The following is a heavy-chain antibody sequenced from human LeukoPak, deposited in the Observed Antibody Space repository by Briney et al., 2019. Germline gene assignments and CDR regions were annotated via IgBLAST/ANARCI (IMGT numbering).Heavy chain of an antibody. V-gene: IGHV3-7*01. CDR1: GFTFSSYW. D-gene: IGHD3-10*01. J-gene: IGHJ6*02. Sequence: GGSLRLSCAASGFTFSSYWMSWVRQAPGKGLEWVANIKQDGSEKYYVDSVKGRFTISRDNAKNSLYLQMNSLRGEDTAVYYCAREGLGVRGVIKYYYYGMDVWGQGTTVTVSS. CDR3: AREGLGVRGVIKYYYYGMDV. CDR2: IKQDGSEK.